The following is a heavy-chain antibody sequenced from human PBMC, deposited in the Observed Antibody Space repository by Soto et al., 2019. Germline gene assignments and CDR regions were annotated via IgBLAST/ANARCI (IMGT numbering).Heavy chain of an antibody. Sequence: GGSLRLSCAASGFTFSSYAMSWVRQAPGKGLEWVSAISGSGGSTYYADSVKGRFTISRDNSKNTLYLQMSSLRAEDTAVYYCAKVIGSGYYLDYWGQGTLVTVS. CDR2: ISGSGGST. J-gene: IGHJ4*02. CDR3: AKVIGSGYYLDY. V-gene: IGHV3-23*01. D-gene: IGHD3-22*01. CDR1: GFTFSSYA.